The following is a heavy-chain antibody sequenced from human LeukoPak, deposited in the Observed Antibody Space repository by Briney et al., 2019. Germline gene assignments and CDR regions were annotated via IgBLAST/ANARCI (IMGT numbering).Heavy chain of an antibody. Sequence: GGSLRLSCAASGSTFSSYAMSWVRQAPGKGLEWVSAISGSGGSTYYADSVKGRFTISRDNSKNTLYLQMNSLRAEDTAVYYCAKDPSSSWFGDYFDYWGQGTLVTVSS. CDR2: ISGSGGST. D-gene: IGHD6-13*01. J-gene: IGHJ4*02. CDR1: GSTFSSYA. CDR3: AKDPSSSWFGDYFDY. V-gene: IGHV3-23*01.